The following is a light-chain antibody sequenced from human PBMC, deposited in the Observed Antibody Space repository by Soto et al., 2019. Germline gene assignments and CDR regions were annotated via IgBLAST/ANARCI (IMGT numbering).Light chain of an antibody. CDR3: QSYDNQVV. Sequence: QSVLTQPPSVSGAPGQRVTISCTGSSSNIGAGYDVHWYQQVPGTAPKLLIYRNNNRPSGVPDRFSGSKSGTSASLAITGLQAEDEAEYYCQSYDNQVVFGGGTNHRP. J-gene: IGLJ2*01. CDR2: RNN. V-gene: IGLV1-40*01. CDR1: SSNIGAGYD.